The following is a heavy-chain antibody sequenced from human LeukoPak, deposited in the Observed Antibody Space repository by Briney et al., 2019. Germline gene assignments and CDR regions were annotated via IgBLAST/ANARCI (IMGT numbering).Heavy chain of an antibody. D-gene: IGHD3-22*01. CDR1: GFTFSSYA. J-gene: IGHJ1*01. Sequence: GGSLRLSCAASGFTFSSYAMSWVRQAPGRGLEWVSAISGSGGSTYYADSVKGRFTISRDNSKNTLYLQMNSLRAEDTAVYYCTTDTSDSSGYSYGFFQHWGQGTLVTVSS. CDR3: TTDTSDSSGYSYGFFQH. V-gene: IGHV3-23*01. CDR2: ISGSGGST.